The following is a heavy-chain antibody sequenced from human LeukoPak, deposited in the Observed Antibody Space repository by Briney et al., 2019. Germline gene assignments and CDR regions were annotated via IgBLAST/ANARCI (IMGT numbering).Heavy chain of an antibody. CDR2: INHSGST. CDR3: ARVEAYSSGWYKGVNWFDP. V-gene: IGHV4-34*01. D-gene: IGHD6-19*01. CDR1: GGSFSDYY. Sequence: SETLSLTCAVYGGSFSDYYWSSFRQPPGKGLEWIGEINHSGSTNYNPSLKSRVTISVDTSKNQFSLKLSSVTAADTAVYYCARVEAYSSGWYKGVNWFDPWGQGTLVTVSS. J-gene: IGHJ5*02.